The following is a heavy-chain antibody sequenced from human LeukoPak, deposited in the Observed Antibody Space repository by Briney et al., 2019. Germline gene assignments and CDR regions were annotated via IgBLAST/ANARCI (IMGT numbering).Heavy chain of an antibody. D-gene: IGHD1-26*01. Sequence: SETLSLTCTVSGGSVSSYYWSWVRQPPGEGLEWISYVYNSGSTNYNPSLMSRVTISVDRSKNQSSLKINSVTAADTAVYYCVRDWEGFNFDIWGQGTMVTVSS. CDR3: VRDWEGFNFDI. CDR1: GGSVSSYY. CDR2: VYNSGST. V-gene: IGHV4-59*02. J-gene: IGHJ3*02.